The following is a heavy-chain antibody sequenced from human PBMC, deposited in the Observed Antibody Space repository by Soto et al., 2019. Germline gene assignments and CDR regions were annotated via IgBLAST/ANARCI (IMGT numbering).Heavy chain of an antibody. CDR1: GYTFTSYD. V-gene: IGHV1-8*01. CDR3: ARARHDCSGGSCSDAFDI. Sequence: ASVKVSCKASGYTFTSYDINWVRQATGQGLEWMGWMNPNSGNTGYAQKFQGRVTMTRNTSISTAYVELSSLRSEDTAVYYCARARHDCSGGSCSDAFDIWGQGKMVTVSS. D-gene: IGHD2-15*01. CDR2: MNPNSGNT. J-gene: IGHJ3*02.